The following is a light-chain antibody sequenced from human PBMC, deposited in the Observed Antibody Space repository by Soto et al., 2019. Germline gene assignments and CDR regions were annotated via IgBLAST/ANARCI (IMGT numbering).Light chain of an antibody. Sequence: EIVLTQSPDTLSLSPGERATLSCRASQSVSSYLAWYQQKPGQAPSLLIYGASTRATGIPARFSGSGSGTEFTLTISSLQSEDFAVYYCQQYDNWPPWTFGQGTKVDIK. CDR3: QQYDNWPPWT. V-gene: IGKV3-15*01. J-gene: IGKJ1*01. CDR1: QSVSSY. CDR2: GAS.